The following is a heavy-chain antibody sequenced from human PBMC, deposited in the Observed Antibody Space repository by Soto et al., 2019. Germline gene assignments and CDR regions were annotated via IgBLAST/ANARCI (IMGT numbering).Heavy chain of an antibody. D-gene: IGHD5-12*01. CDR1: GYSFTSYW. J-gene: IGHJ6*02. CDR3: ARSVDKESYYYGMDV. CDR2: IYPGDSDT. Sequence: GESLKISCKGSGYSFTSYWIGRVRQMPGKGLEWMGIIYPGDSDTRYSPSFQGQVTISADKSISTAYLQWSSLKASDTAMYYCARSVDKESYYYGMDVWGQGTTVTVSS. V-gene: IGHV5-51*01.